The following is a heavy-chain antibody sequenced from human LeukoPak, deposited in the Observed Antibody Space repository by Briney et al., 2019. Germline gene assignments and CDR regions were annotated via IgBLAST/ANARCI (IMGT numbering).Heavy chain of an antibody. D-gene: IGHD3-22*01. Sequence: ASVKVSCKASGYTFTSYGISWVRQAPGQGLEWMGWISAYNGNTNYAQKLQGRVTMTEDTSTDTAYMELSSLRAEDTALYYCAKDMGNSSGYYFDYWGQGTLVTVSS. CDR1: GYTFTSYG. CDR2: ISAYNGNT. V-gene: IGHV1-18*01. CDR3: AKDMGNSSGYYFDY. J-gene: IGHJ4*02.